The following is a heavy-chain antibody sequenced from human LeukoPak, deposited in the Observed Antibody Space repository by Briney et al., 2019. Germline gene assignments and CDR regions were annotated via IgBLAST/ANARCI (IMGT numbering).Heavy chain of an antibody. J-gene: IGHJ4*02. CDR1: GGSISSYY. CDR2: IYYSGST. V-gene: IGHV4-59*08. CDR3: ARRKTGLLWFGEPFFDY. D-gene: IGHD3-10*01. Sequence: SETLSLTCTVSGGSISSYYWSWIRQPPGKGLEWIGYIYYSGSTNYNPSLKSRVTISVDTSKNQFSLKLSSVTAADTAAYYCARRKTGLLWFGEPFFDYWGQGTLVTVSS.